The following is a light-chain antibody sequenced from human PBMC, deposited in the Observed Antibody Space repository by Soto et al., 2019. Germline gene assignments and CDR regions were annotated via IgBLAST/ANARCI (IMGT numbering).Light chain of an antibody. CDR3: TSYTSSSLYV. CDR2: DVS. CDR1: SSDVGGYSY. V-gene: IGLV2-14*01. J-gene: IGLJ1*01. Sequence: QSVLPQPASVSGAPGQSITISCTGTSSDVGGYSYVSWYQQLPGKAPKRMIYDVSVRPSVVSNRFSGSKSGNTASLTISGLQAEDEADYYCTSYTSSSLYVFGTGTKVTVL.